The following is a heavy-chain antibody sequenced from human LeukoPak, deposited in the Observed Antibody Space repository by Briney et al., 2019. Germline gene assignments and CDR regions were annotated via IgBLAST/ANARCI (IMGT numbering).Heavy chain of an antibody. CDR2: ISAGGATI. J-gene: IGHJ6*03. Sequence: RGSLKVPCAASGFTFSTYAESWLRQAPGKGLEWVSAISAGGATIYYADSVKGRFTISRDNSKNTLYLQINSLRAEDTAVYYCAKDSGGTYFYYNVYMLVWREETTVTVSS. D-gene: IGHD1-26*01. CDR3: AKDSGGTYFYYNVYMLV. CDR1: GFTFSTYA. V-gene: IGHV3-23*01.